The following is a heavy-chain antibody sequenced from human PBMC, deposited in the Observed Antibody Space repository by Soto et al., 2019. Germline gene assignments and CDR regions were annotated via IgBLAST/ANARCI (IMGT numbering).Heavy chain of an antibody. J-gene: IGHJ6*04. CDR2: TYFRSTWYN. Sequence: SQTLSLTCAISGDNVSTNSAAWNWLRHSPSRGLEWLGRTYFRSTWYNDYAVSVKGRISIDPDTSKNQFSLQLNSVTPEDTAVYYCARDWGYGSLNHYYGMDVWGKGTTVT. CDR3: ARDWGYGSLNHYYGMDV. CDR1: GDNVSTNSAA. D-gene: IGHD1-26*01. V-gene: IGHV6-1*01.